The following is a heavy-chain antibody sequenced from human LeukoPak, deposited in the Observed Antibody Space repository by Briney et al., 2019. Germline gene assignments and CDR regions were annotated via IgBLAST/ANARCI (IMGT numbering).Heavy chain of an antibody. CDR3: ARVRYYGMDV. CDR1: GYTFPSYF. Sequence: ASVKVSCKASGYTFPSYFMHWVRQAPGQGLEWMGIINPTGGSTTYAQKFQGRVTMTRDTSTSTVYMELSSLRSDDTAVYYCARVRYYGMDVWGQGTTVIVSS. CDR2: INPTGGST. V-gene: IGHV1-46*01. J-gene: IGHJ6*02. D-gene: IGHD2-15*01.